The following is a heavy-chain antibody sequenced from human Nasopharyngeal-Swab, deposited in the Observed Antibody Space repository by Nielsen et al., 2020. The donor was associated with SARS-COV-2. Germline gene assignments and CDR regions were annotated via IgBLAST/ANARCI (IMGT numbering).Heavy chain of an antibody. CDR3: ARTNWHGLDGYFYYYYGMDV. V-gene: IGHV1-69*01. D-gene: IGHD1-1*01. J-gene: IGHJ6*02. CDR2: IIPIFGTA. Sequence: WVRQAPGQGLEWMGGIIPIFGTANYAQKFQGRVTITADESTSTAYMELSSLRSEDTAVYYCARTNWHGLDGYFYYYYGMDVWGQGTTVTVSS.